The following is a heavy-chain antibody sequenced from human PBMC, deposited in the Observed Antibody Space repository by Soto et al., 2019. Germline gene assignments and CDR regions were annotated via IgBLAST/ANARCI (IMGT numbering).Heavy chain of an antibody. Sequence: QVHLVESGGGGVQPGASLRLSCAGSGFTFSSDGMQWVRQAPGKGLECVALTLHDGSNDYYVDSVKGRFTSSRDTSNETKDLQMNSLRSEAAAHYYCAADYNSSGPPRTHYLDNWGQGTRVTVSS. CDR1: GFTFSSDG. D-gene: IGHD3-22*01. CDR2: TLHDGSND. CDR3: AADYNSSGPPRTHYLDN. V-gene: IGHV3-30*03. J-gene: IGHJ4*02.